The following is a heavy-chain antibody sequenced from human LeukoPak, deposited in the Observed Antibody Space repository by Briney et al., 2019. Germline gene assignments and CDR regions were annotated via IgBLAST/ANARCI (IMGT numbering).Heavy chain of an antibody. CDR2: ISPSGGST. D-gene: IGHD3-10*01. CDR3: ARDSPITMVRGVILAFDI. CDR1: GYTFTSNY. Sequence: GASVKVSCKAFGYTFTSNYMHWVRQAPGQGPEWMGVISPSGGSTTYAQKFQGRVTMTRDTSISTAYMELSRLRSDDTAVYYCARDSPITMVRGVILAFDIWGQGTMVTVSS. J-gene: IGHJ3*02. V-gene: IGHV1-46*01.